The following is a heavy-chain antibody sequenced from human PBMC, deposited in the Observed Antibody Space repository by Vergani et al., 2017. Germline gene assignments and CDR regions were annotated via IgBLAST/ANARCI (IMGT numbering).Heavy chain of an antibody. CDR1: GGSISSYY. D-gene: IGHD6-19*01. J-gene: IGHJ4*02. CDR2: IYYSGST. V-gene: IGHV4-59*01. CDR3: ARELGLSGYSSGWYDY. Sequence: QVQLQESGPGLVKPSETLSLTCTVSGGSISSYYWSWIRQPPGKGLEWIGYIYYSGSTNYNPSLKSRITISVDTSKNQFSLKLSSVTAADTAVYYCARELGLSGYSSGWYDYWGQGTLVTVSS.